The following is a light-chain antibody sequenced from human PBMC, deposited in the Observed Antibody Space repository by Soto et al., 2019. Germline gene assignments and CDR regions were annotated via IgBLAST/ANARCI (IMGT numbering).Light chain of an antibody. CDR1: SSDVGAYNY. J-gene: IGLJ3*02. CDR3: QSYDSSLSAV. V-gene: IGLV2-14*01. Sequence: QSALTQPASVSASPGQSITISCTGTSSDVGAYNYVSWYQQHPGKAPKLMIYEVSNRPSGVSNRFSGSKSGSTASLTISGLQAEDEADYYCQSYDSSLSAVFGGGTKLTVL. CDR2: EVS.